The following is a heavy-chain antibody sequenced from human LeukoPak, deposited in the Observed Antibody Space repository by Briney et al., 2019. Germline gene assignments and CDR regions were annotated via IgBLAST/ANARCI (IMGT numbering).Heavy chain of an antibody. Sequence: VASVKVSCKASGYTFTSYGISWVRQAPGQGLEWMGWISAYNGNTNYAQKLQGRVTMTTDTSTSTAYMELRSLRSDDTAVYYCARVATDRGFTYYYDSSPKADYWGQGTLVTVSS. J-gene: IGHJ4*02. CDR3: ARVATDRGFTYYYDSSPKADY. CDR2: ISAYNGNT. V-gene: IGHV1-18*01. D-gene: IGHD3-22*01. CDR1: GYTFTSYG.